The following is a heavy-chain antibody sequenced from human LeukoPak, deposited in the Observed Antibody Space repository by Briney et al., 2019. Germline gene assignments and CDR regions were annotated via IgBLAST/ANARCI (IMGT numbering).Heavy chain of an antibody. CDR2: INLSGGST. J-gene: IGHJ4*02. D-gene: IGHD2-21*02. Sequence: ASVNVSYKPSGSTFTNYYMHWGRQAPGQGGKGMGVINLSGGSTTYAQKFQGRVTMTRDTSTSTAYMDLSSLRSDDTAVYYCARVGVTATSDYWGQGTLVTVSS. CDR3: ARVGVTATSDY. V-gene: IGHV1-46*01. CDR1: GSTFTNYY.